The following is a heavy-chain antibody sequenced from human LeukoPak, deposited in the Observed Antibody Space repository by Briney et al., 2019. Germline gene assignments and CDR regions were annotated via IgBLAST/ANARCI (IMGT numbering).Heavy chain of an antibody. J-gene: IGHJ4*02. CDR3: AAQWELPWYYFDY. CDR1: GGSISSSSYY. Sequence: SETLSLTCTVSGGSISSSSYYWGWIRQPPGKGLEWIGSIYHSGSTYYNPSLKSRVTISVDTSKNQFSLKLSSVTAADTAVYYCAAQWELPWYYFDYWGQGTLVTVSS. V-gene: IGHV4-39*07. CDR2: IYHSGST. D-gene: IGHD1-26*01.